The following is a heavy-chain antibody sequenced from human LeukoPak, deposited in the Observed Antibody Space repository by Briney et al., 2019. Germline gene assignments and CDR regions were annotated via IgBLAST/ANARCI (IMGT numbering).Heavy chain of an antibody. Sequence: SVKVSCKASGGTFSSYAISWVRQAPGQGLEWMGGIIPIFGTANYAQKFQGRVTITADKSTSTAYMELSSLRSEDTAVYYCASNYCSSTSCLPIYYYYYMDVWGKGTTVTVSS. CDR3: ASNYCSSTSCLPIYYYYYMDV. CDR1: GGTFSSYA. D-gene: IGHD2-2*01. V-gene: IGHV1-69*06. CDR2: IIPIFGTA. J-gene: IGHJ6*03.